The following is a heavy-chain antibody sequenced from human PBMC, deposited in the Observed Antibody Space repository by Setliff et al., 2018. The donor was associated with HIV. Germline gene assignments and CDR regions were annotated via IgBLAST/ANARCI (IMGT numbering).Heavy chain of an antibody. D-gene: IGHD5-12*01. CDR2: IIHSGGT. V-gene: IGHV4-34*12. CDR1: GGSFSGYY. Sequence: SETLSLTCAVYGGSFSGYYWTWIRQPPGRGLEWIGEIIHSGGTNYNRSLKSRVTISVDTSKNQFSLNLSSVTAADTAVYYCASYRKAERWLQLGGNFDYWGQGTLVTV. CDR3: ASYRKAERWLQLGGNFDY. J-gene: IGHJ4*02.